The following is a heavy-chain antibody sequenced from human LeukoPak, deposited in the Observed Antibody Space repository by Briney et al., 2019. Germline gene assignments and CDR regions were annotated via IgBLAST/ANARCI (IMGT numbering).Heavy chain of an antibody. V-gene: IGHV4-34*01. CDR2: INHSGST. J-gene: IGHJ5*02. CDR3: ARRGLWLRDSWFDP. CDR1: GGSFSGYY. Sequence: SETLSLACAVYGGSFSGYYWSWIRQPPGKGLEWIGEINHSGSTNYNPSLKSRVTISVDTSKNQFSLKLSSVTAADTAVYYCARRGLWLRDSWFDPWGQGTLVTVSS. D-gene: IGHD5-12*01.